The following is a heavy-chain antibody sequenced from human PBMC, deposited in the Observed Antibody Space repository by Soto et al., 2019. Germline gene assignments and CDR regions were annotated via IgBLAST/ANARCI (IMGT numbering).Heavy chain of an antibody. V-gene: IGHV1-2*02. CDR3: VSAHALGFSNWFDP. CDR2: LNPHSGAT. J-gene: IGHJ5*02. CDR1: GYICSANY. Sequence: ASVKVSGKASGYICSANYIPWVGPAPVQGLEWLGWLNPHSGATNYAQKFLGRVTMSADTSASTAYIDLARLKSDDTAVYDCVSAHALGFSNWFDPWGRGTLVTVSS. D-gene: IGHD3-10*01.